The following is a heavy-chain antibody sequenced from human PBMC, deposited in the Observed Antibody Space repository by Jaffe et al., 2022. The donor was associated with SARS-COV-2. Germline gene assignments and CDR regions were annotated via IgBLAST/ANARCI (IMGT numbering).Heavy chain of an antibody. Sequence: EVQLVESGGGLVQPGGSLRLSCAASGFIFSDYSMNWVRQAPGKGLEWVSYINSRSRTTYYAGSVKGRFIISRDNARNSLFLQLNSLRAEDTAVYYCARQEEQLVYMDVWGKGTTVTVSS. V-gene: IGHV3-48*01. D-gene: IGHD1-1*01. CDR1: GFIFSDYS. CDR2: INSRSRTT. CDR3: ARQEEQLVYMDV. J-gene: IGHJ6*03.